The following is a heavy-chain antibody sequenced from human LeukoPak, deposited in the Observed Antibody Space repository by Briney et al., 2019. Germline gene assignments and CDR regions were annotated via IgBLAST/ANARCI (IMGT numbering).Heavy chain of an antibody. CDR1: GDSIRNYY. V-gene: IGHV4-59*01. J-gene: IGHJ4*02. CDR3: ARDSPPQYASSSAGFDY. CDR2: IYYRGNT. D-gene: IGHD6-6*01. Sequence: WETLSLTCTVSGDSIRNYYWSWIRQPPGKGLEWIGYIYYRGNTNYNPSLKSRVIISIDTSKNRFSLKMSSVTAADTAVYFCARDSPPQYASSSAGFDYWGQGTLVTVSS.